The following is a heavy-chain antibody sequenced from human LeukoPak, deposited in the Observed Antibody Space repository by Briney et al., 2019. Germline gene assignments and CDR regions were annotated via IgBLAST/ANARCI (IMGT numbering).Heavy chain of an antibody. CDR1: GGTFSSYT. V-gene: IGHV1-69*02. J-gene: IGHJ4*02. Sequence: SVKVSCKASGGTFSSYTISWVRQAPGQGLEWMGRIIPILGIANYAQKFQGRVTITADKSTSTAYMELSSLRSEDTAVYYCGGCPGSSSWRSTIDYWGQGALVTVSS. D-gene: IGHD6-13*01. CDR2: IIPILGIA. CDR3: GGCPGSSSWRSTIDY.